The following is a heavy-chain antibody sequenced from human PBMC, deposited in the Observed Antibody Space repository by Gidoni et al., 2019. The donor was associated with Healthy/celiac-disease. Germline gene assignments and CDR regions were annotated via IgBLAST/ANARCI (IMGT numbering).Heavy chain of an antibody. D-gene: IGHD2-15*01. Sequence: EVQLVESGGGLVKPGGSLRLSCAASGFTFSSYSMNWVRQAPGKGLEWVSSISSSSSYIYYADSVKGRFTISRDNAKNSLYLQMNSLRAEDTAVYYCAGSCSGGSCYRKLFDYWGQGTLVTVSS. CDR1: GFTFSSYS. CDR3: AGSCSGGSCYRKLFDY. V-gene: IGHV3-21*01. CDR2: ISSSSSYI. J-gene: IGHJ4*02.